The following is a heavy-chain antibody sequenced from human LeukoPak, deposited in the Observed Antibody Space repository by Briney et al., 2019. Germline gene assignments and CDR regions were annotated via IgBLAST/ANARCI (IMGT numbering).Heavy chain of an antibody. CDR2: IYSGGST. V-gene: IGHV3-66*01. J-gene: IGHJ5*02. D-gene: IGHD3/OR15-3a*01. Sequence: PGGSLRLSRAASGFTFSSYWMHWVRQAPGKGLEWVSVIYSGGSTYYADSVKDRFTISRDNSKNMLYLQMNSLRAEDTAVYYCARDGRGFDPWGQGTLVTVSS. CDR1: GFTFSSYW. CDR3: ARDGRGFDP.